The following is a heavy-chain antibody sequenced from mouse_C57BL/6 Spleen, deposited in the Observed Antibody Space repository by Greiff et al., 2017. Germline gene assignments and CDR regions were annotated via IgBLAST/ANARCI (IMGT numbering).Heavy chain of an antibody. J-gene: IGHJ2*01. CDR1: GFSLTSYA. Sequence: VHLVESGPGLVAPSQSLSITCTVSGFSLTSYAISWVRQPPGKGLEWLGVIWTGGGTNYNSALKSRLSISKDNSKSQVFLKMNSLQTDDTARYYCARNGDYDYDDPYFDYWGQGTTLTVSS. V-gene: IGHV2-9-1*01. CDR2: IWTGGGT. CDR3: ARNGDYDYDDPYFDY. D-gene: IGHD2-4*01.